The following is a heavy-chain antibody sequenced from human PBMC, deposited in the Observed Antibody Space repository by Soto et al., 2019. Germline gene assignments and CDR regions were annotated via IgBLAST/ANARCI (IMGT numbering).Heavy chain of an antibody. V-gene: IGHV3-64D*06. J-gene: IGHJ4*02. CDR2: ISSNGGST. D-gene: IGHD3-10*01. CDR1: GFTFSSYA. CDR3: VKVGFTYYFDY. Sequence: EVQLVESGGGLVQPGGSLRLSCSASGFTFSSYAMYWVRQAPGKGLEYVSAISSNGGSTYYADSVKGRFTISRDNSKNTLYLQMSSLRAEDTAVYYCVKVGFTYYFDYWGPGILVTVSS.